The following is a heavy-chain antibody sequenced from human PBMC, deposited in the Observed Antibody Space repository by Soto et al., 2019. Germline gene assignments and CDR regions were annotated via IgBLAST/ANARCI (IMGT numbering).Heavy chain of an antibody. V-gene: IGHV3-11*01. CDR1: GFTFSDYY. Sequence: PGGSLRLSCAASGFTFSDYYMSWIRQAPGKGLEWVSYISSSGSTIYYPDSVKGRFTTIRDTSKNTVYLQMNSLRADDTAMYYCARDPSTTGYYGLDVWGQGTTVTVSS. J-gene: IGHJ6*02. CDR2: ISSSGSTI. CDR3: ARDPSTTGYYGLDV.